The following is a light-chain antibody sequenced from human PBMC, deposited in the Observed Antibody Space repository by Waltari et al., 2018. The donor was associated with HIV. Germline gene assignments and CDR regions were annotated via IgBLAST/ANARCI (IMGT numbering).Light chain of an antibody. V-gene: IGKV3D-15*01. CDR1: QSVSSN. CDR3: QQYNNWPRT. Sequence: EIVMTQSPATLSVSPGERATLSCRASQSVSSNLAWYQQKPGQAPRLLIYGASTRAIGIPARFSGSGSGTEFTLTINSLQSEDFAVYYCQQYNNWPRTFGPGTKVDIK. J-gene: IGKJ3*01. CDR2: GAS.